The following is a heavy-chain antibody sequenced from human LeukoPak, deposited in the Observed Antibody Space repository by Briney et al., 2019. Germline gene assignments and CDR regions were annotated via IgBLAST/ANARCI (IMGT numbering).Heavy chain of an antibody. CDR1: GFTFSSYS. CDR2: ISSWNDYI. Sequence: PGGSLRLSCAASGFTFSSYSMNWVRQAPGKGLEWVSSISSWNDYIYCADSVKGRFAISRDNAKNSLYLQMNSLRVEDTATYYCARDGGYCVKGVCYFDYWGQGTLVTVSS. D-gene: IGHD2-15*01. CDR3: ARDGGYCVKGVCYFDY. V-gene: IGHV3-21*01. J-gene: IGHJ4*02.